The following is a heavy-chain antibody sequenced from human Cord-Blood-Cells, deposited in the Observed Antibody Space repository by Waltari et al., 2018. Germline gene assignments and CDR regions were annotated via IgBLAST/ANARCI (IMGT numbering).Heavy chain of an antibody. D-gene: IGHD6-6*01. J-gene: IGHJ4*02. CDR1: GFTFSSYS. CDR3: ARGQLVGGGVDY. V-gene: IGHV3-21*01. CDR2: ISSSSIYI. Sequence: EVQLVESGGGLVKPGGSLRLSCAASGFTFSSYSMNWVRQAPGKGLEWVSSISSSSIYIDYADSVKGRFTISRDNAKNSLYLQMNSLRAEDTAVYYCARGQLVGGGVDYWGQGTLVTVSS.